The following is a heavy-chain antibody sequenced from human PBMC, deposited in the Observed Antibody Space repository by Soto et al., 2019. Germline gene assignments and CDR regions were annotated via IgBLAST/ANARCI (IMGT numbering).Heavy chain of an antibody. D-gene: IGHD2-15*01. V-gene: IGHV3-15*01. CDR3: TTDRVVVAATYYYYYYGMDI. CDR2: IKSKTDGGTT. J-gene: IGHJ6*02. Sequence: PSGSLRLSCAACGFTFSNSWMSWVRQAPGKGLEWVGRIKSKTDGGTTDYAAPVKGRFTISRDDSKNTLYLQMNSLKTEDTAVYYCTTDRVVVAATYYYYYYGMDIWGQGTMVTVSS. CDR1: GFTFSNSW.